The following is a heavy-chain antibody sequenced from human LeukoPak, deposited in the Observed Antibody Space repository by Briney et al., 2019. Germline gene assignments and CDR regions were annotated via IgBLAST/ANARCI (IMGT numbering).Heavy chain of an antibody. CDR2: INHSGST. CDR1: GGSFSGCY. Sequence: PSETLSLTCAVYGGSFSGCYWSWIRQPPGKGLEWIGEINHSGSTNYNPSLKSRVTISVDTSKNQFSLKLSSVTAADTAVYYCARGLVYCSGGSCSYDAFDIWGQGTMVTVSS. V-gene: IGHV4-34*01. CDR3: ARGLVYCSGGSCSYDAFDI. J-gene: IGHJ3*02. D-gene: IGHD2-15*01.